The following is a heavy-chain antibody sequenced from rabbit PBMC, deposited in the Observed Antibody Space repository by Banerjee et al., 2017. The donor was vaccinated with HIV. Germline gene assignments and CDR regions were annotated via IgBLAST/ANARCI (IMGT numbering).Heavy chain of an antibody. CDR3: ARGELHGGNSYGDLNL. D-gene: IGHD8-1*01. J-gene: IGHJ3*01. CDR2: INTGNGGT. CDR1: GYDFSTNG. V-gene: IGHV1S40*01. Sequence: QSLEESGGDLVKPGASLTLTCTASGYDFSTNGMYWVRQAPGKGLELIAYINTGNGGTYYASWAKGRFTISKTSSTVDLKMTSLTAADTATYFCARGELHGGNSYGDLNLWGQGTLVTVS.